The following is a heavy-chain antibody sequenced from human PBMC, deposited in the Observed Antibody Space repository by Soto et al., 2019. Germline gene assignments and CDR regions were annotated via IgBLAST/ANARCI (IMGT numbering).Heavy chain of an antibody. CDR3: AKDLTPSMWFGEFPDAFDI. CDR2: ISYDGSNK. V-gene: IGHV3-30*18. CDR1: GFTFSSYG. J-gene: IGHJ3*02. D-gene: IGHD3-10*01. Sequence: HPGGSLRLSCAASGFTFSSYGMHWVRQAPGKGLEWVAVISYDGSNKYYADSVKGRFTISRDNSKNTLYLQMNSLRAEDTAVYYYAKDLTPSMWFGEFPDAFDIWGQGTMVTVSS.